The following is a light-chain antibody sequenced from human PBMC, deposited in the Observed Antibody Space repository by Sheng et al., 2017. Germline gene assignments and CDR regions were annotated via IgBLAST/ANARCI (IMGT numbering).Light chain of an antibody. J-gene: IGKJ1*01. CDR3: QQYDNLWT. CDR2: DAS. Sequence: DIQMTQSPSSLSASVGDRVTITCQASQDISNYLNWYQQKPGKAPKLLIYDASNLETGVPSRFSGSGSGTDFTFTISSLQPEDIATYYCQQYDNLWT. CDR1: QDISNY. V-gene: IGKV1-33*01.